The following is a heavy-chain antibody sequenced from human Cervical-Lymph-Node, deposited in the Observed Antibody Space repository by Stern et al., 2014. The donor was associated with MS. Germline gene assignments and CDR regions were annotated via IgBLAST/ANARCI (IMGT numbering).Heavy chain of an antibody. CDR1: GYTFTAYY. CDR2: INPNKGDT. Sequence: VQLVESGAEVKKPGASVSVSCKASGYTFTAYYLHWVRQAPGQGLEWMGWINPNKGDTKYAQNFQGWVTMTRDTSISTAYMDLSSLTSDDTAVYYCARDLGTVTTPGDYWGQGTLVTVSS. J-gene: IGHJ4*02. D-gene: IGHD4-17*01. CDR3: ARDLGTVTTPGDY. V-gene: IGHV1-2*04.